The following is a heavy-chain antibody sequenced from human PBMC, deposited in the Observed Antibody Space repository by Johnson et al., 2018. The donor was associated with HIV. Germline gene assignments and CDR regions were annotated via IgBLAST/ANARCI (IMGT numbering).Heavy chain of an antibody. CDR1: GFTFSSYA. V-gene: IGHV3-30-3*02. CDR2: ISYDGRNK. Sequence: QVQLVESGGGVVQPGRSLRLSCAASGFTFSSYAFHWVRQAPAKGLEWVASISYDGRNKYYADSVKGRFTISRDNSKNTLYLQMNSLRAEDTAVYSWAKDKQPGNGRYDALDIWGQGTTVIVSS. CDR3: AKDKQPGNGRYDALDI. J-gene: IGHJ3*02. D-gene: IGHD1-1*01.